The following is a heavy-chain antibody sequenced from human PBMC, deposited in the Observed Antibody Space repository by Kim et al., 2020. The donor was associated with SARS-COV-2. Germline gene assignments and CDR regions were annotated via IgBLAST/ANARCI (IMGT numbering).Heavy chain of an antibody. V-gene: IGHV3-21*01. CDR2: ISSSSSYI. CDR3: ARDKTVIVDYYYYYYGMDV. CDR1: GFTFSSYS. D-gene: IGHD4-4*01. J-gene: IGHJ6*02. Sequence: GGSLRLSCAASGFTFSSYSMNWVRQAPGKGLEWVSSISSSSSYIYYADSVKGRFTISRDNAKNSLYLQMNSLRAEDTAVYYCARDKTVIVDYYYYYYGMDVWGQGTTVTVSS.